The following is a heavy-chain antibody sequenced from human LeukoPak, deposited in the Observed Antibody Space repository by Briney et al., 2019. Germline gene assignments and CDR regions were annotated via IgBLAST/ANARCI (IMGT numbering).Heavy chain of an antibody. D-gene: IGHD2-2*01. CDR1: GGSFSGYY. Sequence: KPSETLSLTCAVYGGSFSGYYWSWIRQPPGKGLEWIGSIYYSGSTYYNPSLKSRVTISVDTSKNQFSLKLSSVTAADTAVYYCATSRQLLDNWFDPWGQGTLVTVSS. J-gene: IGHJ5*02. V-gene: IGHV4-34*01. CDR2: IYYSGST. CDR3: ATSRQLLDNWFDP.